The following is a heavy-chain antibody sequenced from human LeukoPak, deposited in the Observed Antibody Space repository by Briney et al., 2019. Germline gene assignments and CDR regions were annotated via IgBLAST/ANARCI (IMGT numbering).Heavy chain of an antibody. V-gene: IGHV3-11*01. CDR2: ISSSGSTI. CDR3: ARDRYNTAMVSFDY. CDR1: GFTFSDYY. J-gene: IGHJ4*02. Sequence: GGSLRLSCAASGFTFSDYYMSWIRQAPGKGLEWVSYISSSGSTIYYADSVKGRFTISRDNAKNSLYLQMNSLRAEDTAVYYCARDRYNTAMVSFDYWGQGTLVTVSS. D-gene: IGHD5-18*01.